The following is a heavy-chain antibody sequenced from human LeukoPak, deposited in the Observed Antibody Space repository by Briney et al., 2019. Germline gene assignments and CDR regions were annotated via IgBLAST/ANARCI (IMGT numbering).Heavy chain of an antibody. Sequence: PGGSLRLSCAASGFSVSRNYLNWVRQAPGKGLEWVSYISISGSIIYYADSVQGRFTISRDNAKNSLYLQMNSLRAEDTAVYYCASPTDLSDYWGQGTLVTVSS. CDR1: GFSVSRNY. D-gene: IGHD1-14*01. V-gene: IGHV3-48*03. CDR3: ASPTDLSDY. J-gene: IGHJ4*02. CDR2: ISISGSII.